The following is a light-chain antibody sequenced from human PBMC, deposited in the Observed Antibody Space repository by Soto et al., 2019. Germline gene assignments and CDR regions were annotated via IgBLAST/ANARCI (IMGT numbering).Light chain of an antibody. CDR3: QQTYSTPIT. CDR2: AAS. V-gene: IGKV1-39*01. J-gene: IGKJ5*01. Sequence: DIQMTQSPSSLSASVGDIFTIRCRASQTVRTYLNWYQQKPGKAPILLIYAASSLPSAVPPRFTGAGSETDFTLTISSLQPEDFGTYYCQQTYSTPITFGQGTRLEIK. CDR1: QTVRTY.